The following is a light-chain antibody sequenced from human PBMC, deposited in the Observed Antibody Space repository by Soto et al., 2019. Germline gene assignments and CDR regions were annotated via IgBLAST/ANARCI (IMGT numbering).Light chain of an antibody. J-gene: IGKJ2*01. CDR1: QTVTCDY. Sequence: EIVLTQSPDTLSLSPGEGVTLSCRASQTVTCDYLAWYQQKPGQPPRLLIYGASIGAAGLPDRFSGSGSGTEFTLTISRLEPEDFAVYYCQQYGGAPYTFGPGTDLKIK. V-gene: IGKV3-20*01. CDR3: QQYGGAPYT. CDR2: GAS.